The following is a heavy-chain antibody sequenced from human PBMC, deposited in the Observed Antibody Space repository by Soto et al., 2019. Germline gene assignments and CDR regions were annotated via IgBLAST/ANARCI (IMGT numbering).Heavy chain of an antibody. D-gene: IGHD5-18*01. J-gene: IGHJ6*02. Sequence: GASVKVSCMASGGTFSSYDISWVRQAPGQGLEWMGGIIPIFGTANDAQKFQGRVTINADESTSTAYMELSSLRSEDTAVYYCARGVPRGYSYGFNYYYYSMDVWGQGTTVTVSS. CDR1: GGTFSSYD. V-gene: IGHV1-69*13. CDR3: ARGVPRGYSYGFNYYYYSMDV. CDR2: IIPIFGTA.